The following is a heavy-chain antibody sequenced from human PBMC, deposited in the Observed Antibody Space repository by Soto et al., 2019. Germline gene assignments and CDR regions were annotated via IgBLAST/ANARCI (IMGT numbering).Heavy chain of an antibody. J-gene: IGHJ3*02. Sequence: SQTLSLTCAISGDSVSSNSAAWNWIRQSPSRGFEWLGRTYYRSKRYNDYAVSVKSRITINPDTSKNQLSLQLKSVTPEDTAVYYCARYRMSSKYGSSSDAFDIWGRGTMVTVSS. D-gene: IGHD6-6*01. CDR2: TYYRSKRYN. CDR3: ARYRMSSKYGSSSDAFDI. V-gene: IGHV6-1*01. CDR1: GDSVSSNSAA.